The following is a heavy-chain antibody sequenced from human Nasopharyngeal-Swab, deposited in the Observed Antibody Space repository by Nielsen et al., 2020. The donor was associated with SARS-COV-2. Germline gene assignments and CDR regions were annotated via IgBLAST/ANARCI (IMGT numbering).Heavy chain of an antibody. CDR3: ARDSLDFYGSGSYPDY. J-gene: IGHJ4*02. CDR1: GFTFSNYW. D-gene: IGHD3-10*01. Sequence: GGSLRLSCAGSGFTFSNYWQHWVRQAPGKGLVWVSRTNSDGSSTDYAAFVKGRFTISRDNAKNTLYLQMNSLRVEDTAMYYCARDSLDFYGSGSYPDYWGQGTLVTVSS. CDR2: TNSDGSST. V-gene: IGHV3-74*01.